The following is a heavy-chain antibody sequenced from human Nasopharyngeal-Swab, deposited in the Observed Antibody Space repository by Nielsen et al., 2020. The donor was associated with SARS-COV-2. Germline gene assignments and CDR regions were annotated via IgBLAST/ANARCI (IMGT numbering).Heavy chain of an antibody. V-gene: IGHV3-48*03. D-gene: IGHD6-19*01. CDR1: GFTFSSYE. Sequence: GESLKISCAASGFTFSSYEMNWVRQAPGKGLEWVSYISSSGSTIYYADSVKGRFTTSRDNAKNSLYLQMNSLRAEDTAVYYCARDQGRYSSGWYLDYWGQGTLVTVSS. CDR2: ISSSGSTI. CDR3: ARDQGRYSSGWYLDY. J-gene: IGHJ4*02.